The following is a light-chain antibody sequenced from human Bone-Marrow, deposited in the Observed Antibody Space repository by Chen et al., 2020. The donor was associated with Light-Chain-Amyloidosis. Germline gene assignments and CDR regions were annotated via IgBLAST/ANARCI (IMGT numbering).Light chain of an antibody. J-gene: IGLJ3*02. V-gene: IGLV6-57*01. CDR1: RGSIATNY. CDR2: EDD. Sequence: NFMLTQPHSVSESPGKTVIISCTRSRGSIATNYVQWYQQRPGSSPTTVIYEDDQRPSGVPDRFSGSIDRSSNSASLTISGLKTEDEADYDCQSYQGSSQGVFGGGTKLTVL. CDR3: QSYQGSSQGV.